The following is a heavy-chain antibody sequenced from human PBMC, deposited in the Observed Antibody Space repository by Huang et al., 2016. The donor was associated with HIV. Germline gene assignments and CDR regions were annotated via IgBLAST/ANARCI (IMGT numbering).Heavy chain of an antibody. CDR2: ISFDGNNK. D-gene: IGHD2-21*02. CDR3: ARVLYGDFALGDAFDV. J-gene: IGHJ3*01. Sequence: QVQLVESGGGVVQPGGSLRLSCAASGFIFSSYGIHWVRQGPGKGLEWVAVISFDGNNKYYADSVKGRFTISRDNSEDTLYLQMNSLRADDTAIYYCARVLYGDFALGDAFDVWGQGTMVTVSS. V-gene: IGHV3-30-3*01. CDR1: GFIFSSYG.